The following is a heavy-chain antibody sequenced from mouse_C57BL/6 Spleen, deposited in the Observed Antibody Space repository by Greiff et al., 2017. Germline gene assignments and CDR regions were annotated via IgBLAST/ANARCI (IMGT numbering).Heavy chain of an antibody. CDR2: IDPETGGT. J-gene: IGHJ2*01. D-gene: IGHD4-1*01. Sequence: QVQLKQSGAELVRPGASVTLSCKASGYTFTDYEMHWVKQTPVHGLEWIGAIDPETGGTAYNQKFKGKAILTAAKSSSTAYMELRSLTSEDSAVYYCTRSNWAFDYWGQGTTLTVSS. CDR3: TRSNWAFDY. CDR1: GYTFTDYE. V-gene: IGHV1-15*01.